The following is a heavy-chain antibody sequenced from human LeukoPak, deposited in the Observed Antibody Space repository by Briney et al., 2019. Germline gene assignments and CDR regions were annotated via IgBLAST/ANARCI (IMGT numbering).Heavy chain of an antibody. CDR1: GYSFTSYW. CDR3: ARQFVVVPAAIDQDWFDP. D-gene: IGHD2-2*02. CDR2: IYSGDSDT. Sequence: GESLKISCKGSGYSFTSYWIGWVRQMPGKGLEWVGIIYSGDSDTRYSPSFQGQVTISADKSIITAYLQWSSLKASDTAMYYCARQFVVVPAAIDQDWFDPWGQGTLVTVSS. V-gene: IGHV5-51*01. J-gene: IGHJ5*02.